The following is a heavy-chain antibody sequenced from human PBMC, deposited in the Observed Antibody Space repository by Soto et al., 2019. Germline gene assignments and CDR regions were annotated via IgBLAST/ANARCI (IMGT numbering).Heavy chain of an antibody. D-gene: IGHD6-13*01. V-gene: IGHV1-3*01. CDR2: INAGNGNT. Sequence: GASVKVSCKASGYTFTSYAMHWVRQAPGQRLEWMGWINAGNGNTKYSQKFQGRVTITRDTSASTAYMELSSLRSEDTAVYYCARQKAQQLAYYYYGMDVWGQGTTVTVSS. CDR3: ARQKAQQLAYYYYGMDV. J-gene: IGHJ6*02. CDR1: GYTFTSYA.